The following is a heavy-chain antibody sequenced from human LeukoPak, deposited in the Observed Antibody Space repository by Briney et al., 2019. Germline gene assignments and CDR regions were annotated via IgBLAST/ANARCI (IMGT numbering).Heavy chain of an antibody. Sequence: SETPSLTCTVSGGSVSSGSYYWSWIRQPPGKGLEWIGYIYYSGRTNYNPSLKSRVTISVDTSKNQLSLKLSSVTAADTAVYYCARLGYSGYDENWFDPWGQGTLVTVSS. CDR2: IYYSGRT. V-gene: IGHV4-61*01. CDR3: ARLGYSGYDENWFDP. D-gene: IGHD5-12*01. CDR1: GGSVSSGSYY. J-gene: IGHJ5*02.